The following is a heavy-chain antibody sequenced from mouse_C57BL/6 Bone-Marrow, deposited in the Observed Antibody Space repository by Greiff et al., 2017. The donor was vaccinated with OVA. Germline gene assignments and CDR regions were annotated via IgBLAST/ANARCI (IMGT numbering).Heavy chain of an antibody. D-gene: IGHD4-1*01. CDR1: GFTFSSYG. Sequence: EVMLVESGGDLVKPGGSLKLSCAASGFTFSSYGMSWVRQTPDKRLEWVATISRGGSYTYYPDSVKGRFTLSRDNAKNTLYLQMSSLKSEDTAMYYCARRLGLYFDDWGQGTTLTVSS. CDR3: ARRLGLYFDD. J-gene: IGHJ2*01. V-gene: IGHV5-6*02. CDR2: ISRGGSYT.